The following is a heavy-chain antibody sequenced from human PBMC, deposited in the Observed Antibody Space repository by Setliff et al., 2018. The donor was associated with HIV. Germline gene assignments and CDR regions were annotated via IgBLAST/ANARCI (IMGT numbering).Heavy chain of an antibody. V-gene: IGHV3-30*12. CDR1: DSPSVNYC. J-gene: IGHJ4*02. D-gene: IGHD2-15*01. CDR3: AKNIAGVCYSGLDY. CDR2: ISYDGSDI. Sequence: GGSLDSPVQPLDSPSVNYCMQWICRAPGKGLEWVSVISYDGSDIHYADSVKGRFTISRDNSKNTLYLQMNSLGAADTAVYYCAKNIAGVCYSGLDYWGQGALVTVSS.